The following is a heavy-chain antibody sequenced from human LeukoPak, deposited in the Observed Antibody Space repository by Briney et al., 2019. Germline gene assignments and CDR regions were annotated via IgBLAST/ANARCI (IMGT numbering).Heavy chain of an antibody. CDR2: INSNSGGT. Sequence: GAPVRVSCKASGYRFSDYYMHWVRQAPGQGLEWMGRINSNSGGTGFAEKFRGRVTMTRATSISTAYMELSRLTSDDTAVYYWARAGGTYYYESSGYYYQNWFDSWGQGTLVTVSS. CDR1: GYRFSDYY. V-gene: IGHV1-2*06. J-gene: IGHJ5*01. D-gene: IGHD3-22*01. CDR3: ARAGGTYYYESSGYYYQNWFDS.